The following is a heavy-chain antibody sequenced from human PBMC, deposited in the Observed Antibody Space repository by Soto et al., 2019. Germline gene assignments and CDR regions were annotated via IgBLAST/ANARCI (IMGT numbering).Heavy chain of an antibody. CDR3: VRAARTGAVDPHWFDR. CDR2: VYYTGST. D-gene: IGHD2-15*01. CDR1: GASIRSTDYY. Sequence: SETLSLTCTVSGASIRSTDYYWSWIRQAPGKGLEWIGYVYYTGSTYYNPSLMSRLTMSVDTSKNQFSLKLTSVTAAETAAYYCVRAARTGAVDPHWFDRWGQGTQVSVSS. J-gene: IGHJ5*02. V-gene: IGHV4-30-4*01.